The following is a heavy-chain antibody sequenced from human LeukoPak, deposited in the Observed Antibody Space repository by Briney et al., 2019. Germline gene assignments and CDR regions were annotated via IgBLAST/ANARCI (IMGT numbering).Heavy chain of an antibody. CDR2: ISGSGGST. CDR3: ARDSGGYSYGYSRGTFGVLSY. J-gene: IGHJ4*02. D-gene: IGHD5-18*01. CDR1: GFTFSSYA. Sequence: SGGSLRLSCAASGFTFSSYAMSWVRQAPGKGLEWVSAISGSGGSTYYADSVKGRFTISRDNSKNTLYLQMNSLRAEDTAVYYCARDSGGYSYGYSRGTFGVLSYWGQGTLVTVSS. V-gene: IGHV3-23*01.